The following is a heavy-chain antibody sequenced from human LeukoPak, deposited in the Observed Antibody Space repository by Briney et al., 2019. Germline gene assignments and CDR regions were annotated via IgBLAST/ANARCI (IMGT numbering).Heavy chain of an antibody. D-gene: IGHD2-15*01. CDR1: GGSFSGYY. CDR2: INHSGST. V-gene: IGHV4-34*01. Sequence: SETLSLTCAVYGGSFSGYYWSWIRQPPGKGLEWIGEINHSGSTNYNPSLKSRVTISVDTSKNQFSLKLSSVTAADTAVYYCARGWSKDCRGGSCYSGVDYGGQETLVTVSS. J-gene: IGHJ4*02. CDR3: ARGWSKDCRGGSCYSGVDY.